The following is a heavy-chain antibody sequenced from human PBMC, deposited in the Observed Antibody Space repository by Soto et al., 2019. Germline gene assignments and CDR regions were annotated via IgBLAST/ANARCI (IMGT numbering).Heavy chain of an antibody. CDR2: IYWDEDK. V-gene: IGHV2-5*02. CDR1: GFSLSTHTVG. D-gene: IGHD3-9*01. CDR3: AHIVPFDYRGYNFEF. J-gene: IGHJ4*02. Sequence: QITLKESGPTLVKPTQTLTLTCTFSGFSLSTHTVGVAWIRQPPGKALEWLALIYWDEDKRYSPSLKSRLTITQDTSKNQVVRTMTNMDPVDTSTYDCAHIVPFDYRGYNFEFWGQGILVTVSS.